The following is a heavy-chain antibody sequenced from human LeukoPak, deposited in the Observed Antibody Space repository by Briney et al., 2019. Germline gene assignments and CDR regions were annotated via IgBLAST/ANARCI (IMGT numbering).Heavy chain of an antibody. J-gene: IGHJ4*02. CDR1: GGSISNTNW. CDR2: ISLTGLT. CDR3: SRENGAFSPFGY. D-gene: IGHD2-8*01. Sequence: NPSETLSLTCAVSGGSISNTNWWSWVRQPPGQGLEWIGEISLTGLTHYNPSLESRVTVSLDKSKNQLSLNLTSVTAADTAVYYCSRENGAFSPFGYWGQGTLVTVLS. V-gene: IGHV4-4*02.